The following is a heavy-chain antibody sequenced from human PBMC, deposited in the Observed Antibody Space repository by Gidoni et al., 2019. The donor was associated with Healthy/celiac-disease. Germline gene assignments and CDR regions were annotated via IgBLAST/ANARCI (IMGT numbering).Heavy chain of an antibody. CDR2: ISYDGSNK. V-gene: IGHV3-30-3*01. Sequence: QVQLVESGGGVVQPGRSLRLSCAASGSTFSSYAMHWVRQAPGKVLEWVAVISYDGSNKYYADSVKVRFTISRDNSKNTLYLQMNSLGAEDTAVYYCARELFGYYDSSGYYSHDAFDIWGQGTMVTVSS. CDR1: GSTFSSYA. CDR3: ARELFGYYDSSGYYSHDAFDI. J-gene: IGHJ3*02. D-gene: IGHD3-22*01.